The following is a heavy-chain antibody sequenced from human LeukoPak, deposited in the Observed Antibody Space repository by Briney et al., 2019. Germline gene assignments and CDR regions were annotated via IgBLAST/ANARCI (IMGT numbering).Heavy chain of an antibody. CDR1: GFTFSSYS. J-gene: IGHJ4*02. Sequence: GGSLRLSCAASGFTFSSYSMNWVRQASGKGLEWVSYISSSSTRIYYTDSVKGRFTISRDNAKNSLYLQMNSLRAEDTAVYYCARGKHDYWGQGTLATVSS. CDR2: ISSSSTRI. V-gene: IGHV3-48*04. CDR3: ARGKHDY.